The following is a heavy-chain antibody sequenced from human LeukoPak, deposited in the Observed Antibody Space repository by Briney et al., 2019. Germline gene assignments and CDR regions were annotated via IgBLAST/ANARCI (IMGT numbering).Heavy chain of an antibody. Sequence: GGSLRLSCAASGFTFSSYEMNWVRQAPGKGLEWVSYISSSGSTIYYADSVKGRFTISRDNAKNTLHLQMNSLRVEDTAVYYCARGRQHSSGWYYMDVWGKGTTVTISS. J-gene: IGHJ6*03. D-gene: IGHD6-19*01. CDR3: ARGRQHSSGWYYMDV. V-gene: IGHV3-48*03. CDR1: GFTFSSYE. CDR2: ISSSGSTI.